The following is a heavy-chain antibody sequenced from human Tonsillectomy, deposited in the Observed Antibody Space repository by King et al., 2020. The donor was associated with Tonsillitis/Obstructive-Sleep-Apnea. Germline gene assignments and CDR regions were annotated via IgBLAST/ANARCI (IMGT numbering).Heavy chain of an antibody. D-gene: IGHD5-18*01. J-gene: IGHJ4*02. Sequence: VQLVESGGGLVQPGGSLRLSCAASGFTFSSYEMNWVRQAPGKGLEWVSYISSSGSTIYYADSVKGRFTISRDNAKNSLYLQMNSLRAEDTAVYYCARKGGIQLWSHCYYWGQGTLVTVSS. CDR2: ISSSGSTI. V-gene: IGHV3-48*03. CDR3: ARKGGIQLWSHCYY. CDR1: GFTFSSYE.